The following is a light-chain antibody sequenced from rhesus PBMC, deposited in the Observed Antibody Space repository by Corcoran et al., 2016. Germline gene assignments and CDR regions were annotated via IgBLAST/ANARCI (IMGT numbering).Light chain of an antibody. CDR2: RAS. V-gene: IGKV1-22*01. J-gene: IGKJ4*01. CDR1: QGISSW. CDR3: QQYNSRPPT. Sequence: DIQMTQSPSSLSASVGDTVTITCRASQGISSWLAWYHQKPGKAQKFLSYRASSLQSGVPSRVSGSGSGTEFTLTISNLQSEDFGTYYCQQYNSRPPTFGGGTKVELK.